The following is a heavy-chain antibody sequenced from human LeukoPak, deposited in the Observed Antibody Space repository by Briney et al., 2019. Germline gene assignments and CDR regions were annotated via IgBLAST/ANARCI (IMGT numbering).Heavy chain of an antibody. Sequence: GGSLRLSCAASGFTFDDYAMHWVRQAPGKGLEWVSGISWNSGSIGYADSVKGRFTISRDNAKNSLYLQMNSLRAEDTALYYCAKGEAEYFQHWGRGTLVTVSS. CDR2: ISWNSGSI. CDR3: AKGEAEYFQH. CDR1: GFTFDDYA. V-gene: IGHV3-9*01. J-gene: IGHJ1*01.